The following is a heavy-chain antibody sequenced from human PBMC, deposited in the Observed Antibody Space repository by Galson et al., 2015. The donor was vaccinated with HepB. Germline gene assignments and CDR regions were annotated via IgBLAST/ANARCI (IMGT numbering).Heavy chain of an antibody. Sequence: SVKVSCKASGYPFTAYYLHWVRQAPGQGLEWMGRINPDSGNTKYAQKFQGRVTMTRDTSIGPAYMGLSRLTSDDTAVYYCARLKGSGYWPFDYWDRGTLVTVSS. V-gene: IGHV1-2*06. CDR2: INPDSGNT. J-gene: IGHJ4*02. D-gene: IGHD3-22*01. CDR3: ARLKGSGYWPFDY. CDR1: GYPFTAYY.